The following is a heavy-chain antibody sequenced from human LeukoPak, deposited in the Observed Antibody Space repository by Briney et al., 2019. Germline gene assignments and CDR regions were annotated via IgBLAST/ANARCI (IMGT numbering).Heavy chain of an antibody. CDR1: GGSISSGVYY. D-gene: IGHD6-19*01. J-gene: IGHJ4*02. CDR3: ARPYNSGWKGGFDY. Sequence: SQTLSLTCTVSGGSISSGVYYWSWIRQHPGKGLEWIGNVYYSGSTYYNPSLKGRVTISVDTSKNQFSLKLSSVTAADTAVYYCARPYNSGWKGGFDYWGQGTLVTVSS. CDR2: VYYSGST. V-gene: IGHV4-31*03.